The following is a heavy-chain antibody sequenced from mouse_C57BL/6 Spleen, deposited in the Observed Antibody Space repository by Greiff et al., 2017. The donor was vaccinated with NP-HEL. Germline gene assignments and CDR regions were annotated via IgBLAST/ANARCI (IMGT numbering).Heavy chain of an antibody. V-gene: IGHV1-52*01. J-gene: IGHJ3*01. CDR1: GYTFTSYW. D-gene: IGHD4-1*01. CDR2: IDPSDSET. CDR3: ARESNWDWFAY. Sequence: QVQLQQSGAELVRPGSSVKLSCKASGYTFTSYWMHWVKQRPIQGLEWIGNIDPSDSETHYNQKFKDKATLTVDKSSSTAYMQRSSLTSEDSAVYYCARESNWDWFAYWGQGTLVTVSA.